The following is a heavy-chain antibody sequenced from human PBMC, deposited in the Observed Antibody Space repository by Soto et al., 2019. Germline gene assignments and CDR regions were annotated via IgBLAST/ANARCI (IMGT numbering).Heavy chain of an antibody. J-gene: IGHJ4*02. Sequence: SETLSLACTVSGGSTSSDNYWSWIRQPPGKGLEWIGHIYYSGNTDYNPSLKSRLAISIDTSKNQFSLKLSSVTAADTAVYFCAREGGESSDGLYYFDSWGQGSLVTVSS. CDR2: IYYSGNT. CDR1: GGSTSSDNY. V-gene: IGHV4-30-4*01. D-gene: IGHD3-16*01. CDR3: AREGGESSDGLYYFDS.